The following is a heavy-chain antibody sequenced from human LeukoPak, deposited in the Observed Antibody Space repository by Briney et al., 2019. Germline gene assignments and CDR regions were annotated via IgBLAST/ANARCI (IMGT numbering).Heavy chain of an antibody. D-gene: IGHD6-19*01. Sequence: GGSLGLSCAASGFTFSSYWMSWARQAPGKGLEWVANIKQDGSEKYYVDSVKGRFTISRDNAKNSLYLQMNSLRAEDTAVYYCARVEGGWYGYSLVDYWGQGTLVTVSS. J-gene: IGHJ4*02. CDR2: IKQDGSEK. CDR3: ARVEGGWYGYSLVDY. CDR1: GFTFSSYW. V-gene: IGHV3-7*01.